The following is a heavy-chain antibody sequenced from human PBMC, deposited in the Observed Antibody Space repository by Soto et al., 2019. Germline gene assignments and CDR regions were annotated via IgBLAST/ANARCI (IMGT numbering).Heavy chain of an antibody. J-gene: IGHJ5*02. D-gene: IGHD3-10*01. CDR3: ARVEFGTTMVRGVGWFDP. V-gene: IGHV4-31*03. CDR2: IYYSGST. Sequence: SETLSLTCTVSGGSISSGGYYWSWIRQHPGKGLEWIGYIYYSGSTYYNPSLKSRVTISVDTSKNQFSLKLSSVTAADTSVYYCARVEFGTTMVRGVGWFDPWGQGTLVTVSS. CDR1: GGSISSGGYY.